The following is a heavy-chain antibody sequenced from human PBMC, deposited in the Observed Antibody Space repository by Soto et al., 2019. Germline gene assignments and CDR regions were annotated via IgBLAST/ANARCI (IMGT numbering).Heavy chain of an antibody. CDR1: GFTFSSYG. D-gene: IGHD6-19*01. Sequence: SLILSCAASGFTFSSYGMHWVRQAPGKGLEWVAVISYDGSNKYYADSVKGRFTISRDNSKNTLYLQMNRLRAEDTAVYYCAKIEGNIAVAVSYYYGLDVWGQGNTVTGPS. CDR3: AKIEGNIAVAVSYYYGLDV. CDR2: ISYDGSNK. J-gene: IGHJ6*02. V-gene: IGHV3-30*18.